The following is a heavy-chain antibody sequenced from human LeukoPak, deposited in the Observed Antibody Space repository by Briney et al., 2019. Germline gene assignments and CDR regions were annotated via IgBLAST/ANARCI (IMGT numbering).Heavy chain of an antibody. CDR2: ISDTGST. CDR3: AKDAKRVGFTGKDFNY. D-gene: IGHD1-26*01. J-gene: IGHJ4*02. Sequence: GGSLRLSCAASGFIFSSYAMSWVRQAPGKGLEWVSAISDTGSTYYADSVKGRFTISRDNSKNTLYLQLNSLRAEDTAVYYCAKDAKRVGFTGKDFNYWGQGTLVTVSS. CDR1: GFIFSSYA. V-gene: IGHV3-23*01.